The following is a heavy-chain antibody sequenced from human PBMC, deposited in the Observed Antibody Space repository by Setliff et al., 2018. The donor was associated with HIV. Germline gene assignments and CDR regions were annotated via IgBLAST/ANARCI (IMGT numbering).Heavy chain of an antibody. J-gene: IGHJ4*02. CDR1: GFTVSSYY. V-gene: IGHV3-66*02. Sequence: PGGSLRLSCAASGFTVSSYYMAWVRQAPGKGLEWVSTMYSDGSTYHADSVKGRFTLSRYTSKNTLSLQMNTLRPEDTAVYFCARVRLYNSALDYWGQGTLVTVSS. CDR2: MYSDGST. D-gene: IGHD3-22*01. CDR3: ARVRLYNSALDY.